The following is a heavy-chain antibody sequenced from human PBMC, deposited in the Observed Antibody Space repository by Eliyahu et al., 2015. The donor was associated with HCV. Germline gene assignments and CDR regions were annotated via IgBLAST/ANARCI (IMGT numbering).Heavy chain of an antibody. D-gene: IGHD6-13*01. CDR2: ISSSSSTI. Sequence: EVQLVESGGGLVXPGGSLRLSCAASGFTFXXYSMNWVRQAPGKGLEXVSYISSSSSTIYYADXVKGRFTISRDNXKNSLYLQMNSLRAEDTAVYYCARDASSSWYGPWFDPWGQGTLVTVSS. CDR1: GFTFXXYS. J-gene: IGHJ5*02. CDR3: ARDASSSWYGPWFDP. V-gene: IGHV3-48*04.